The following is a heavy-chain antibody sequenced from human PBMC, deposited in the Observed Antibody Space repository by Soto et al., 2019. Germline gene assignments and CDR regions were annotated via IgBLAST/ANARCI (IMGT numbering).Heavy chain of an antibody. CDR2: INPNSGGT. Sequence: ASVKVSCKASGYTFTGYYMHWVRQAPGQGLEGMGWINPNSGGTNYAQKFQGWVTMTRDTSISTPYMELSRLRSDDTAVYYCARGGYCSSTSCYAGTFDYWGQGTLVTVSS. J-gene: IGHJ4*02. CDR3: ARGGYCSSTSCYAGTFDY. CDR1: GYTFTGYY. V-gene: IGHV1-2*04. D-gene: IGHD2-2*01.